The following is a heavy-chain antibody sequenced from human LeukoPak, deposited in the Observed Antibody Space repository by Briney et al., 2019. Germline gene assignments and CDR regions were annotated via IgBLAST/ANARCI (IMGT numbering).Heavy chain of an antibody. J-gene: IGHJ4*02. CDR2: ISAYNGDT. D-gene: IGHD3-22*01. CDR3: ARNDGDRIVVVPFDY. CDR1: GFTFNNYG. V-gene: IGHV1-18*01. Sequence: ASVKVSCKASGFTFNNYGISWARQAPGQGLEWMGWISAYNGDTHYEQKLQGRVTMTTDTSTSTAYMELRSLRSDDTAVYYCARNDGDRIVVVPFDYWGQGTLVTVSS.